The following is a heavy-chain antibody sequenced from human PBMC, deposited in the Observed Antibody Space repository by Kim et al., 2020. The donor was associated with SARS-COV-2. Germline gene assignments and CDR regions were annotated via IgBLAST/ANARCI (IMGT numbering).Heavy chain of an antibody. J-gene: IGHJ4*02. CDR1: GFTLSSYW. D-gene: IGHD6-19*01. Sequence: GGSLRLSCAASGFTLSSYWMHWVRQAPGKGLEWVSRINSDGTTTNYADYVKGRFTISRDNRKNTMSLQMSSLRAEDTALYYCARRSYSSGWSYFDLWGQGTLVTVSS. V-gene: IGHV3-74*01. CDR3: ARRSYSSGWSYFDL. CDR2: INSDGTTT.